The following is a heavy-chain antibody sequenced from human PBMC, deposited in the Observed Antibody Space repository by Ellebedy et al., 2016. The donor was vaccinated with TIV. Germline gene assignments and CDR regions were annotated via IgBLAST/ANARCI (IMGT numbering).Heavy chain of an antibody. J-gene: IGHJ4*02. D-gene: IGHD6-19*01. CDR1: GFTFSSYW. V-gene: IGHV3-7*03. CDR2: IKQDGSEK. Sequence: GGSLRLSXAASGFTFSSYWMSWVRQAPGKGLEWVANIKQDGSEKYYVDSVKGRFTISRDNAKNSLYLQMNSLRAKDTAVYYCARYLAVAMSDYWGQGTLVTVSS. CDR3: ARYLAVAMSDY.